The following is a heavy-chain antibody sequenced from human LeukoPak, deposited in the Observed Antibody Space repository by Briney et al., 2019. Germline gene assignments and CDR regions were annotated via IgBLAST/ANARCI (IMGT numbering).Heavy chain of an antibody. CDR1: GGTFSSYA. CDR3: AIRVQWLVGPDY. D-gene: IGHD6-19*01. J-gene: IGHJ4*02. Sequence: ASVKVSCKASGGTFSSYAISWVRQAPGQGLEWMGWISAYNGNTNYAQKLQGRVTMTTDTSTSTAYMELRSLRSDDTAVYYCAIRVQWLVGPDYWGQGTLVTVSS. V-gene: IGHV1-18*01. CDR2: ISAYNGNT.